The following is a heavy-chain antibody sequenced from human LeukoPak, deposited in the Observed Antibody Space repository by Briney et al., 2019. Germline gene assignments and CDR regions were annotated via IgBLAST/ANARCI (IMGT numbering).Heavy chain of an antibody. CDR2: IHYSGSA. Sequence: PSETLSLTCSVSGCCVRSGSYYWSWIRQPPGKGLEWIGYIHYSGSANYNPSLKSRVTISVDTSKNQFSLKVSSVTAADTAVYYCARRSSDGYYYYYMDVWGKGTTVTVSS. V-gene: IGHV4-61*01. J-gene: IGHJ6*03. D-gene: IGHD3-10*01. CDR1: GCCVRSGSYY. CDR3: ARRSSDGYYYYYMDV.